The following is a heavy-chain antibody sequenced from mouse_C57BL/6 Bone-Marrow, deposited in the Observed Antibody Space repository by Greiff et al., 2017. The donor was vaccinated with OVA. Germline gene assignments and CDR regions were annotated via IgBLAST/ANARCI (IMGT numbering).Heavy chain of an antibody. J-gene: IGHJ1*03. V-gene: IGHV3-8*01. Sequence: EVHLVESGPGLAKPSQTLSLTCSVTGYSITSDYWNWIRKFPGNKLEYMGYISYSGSTYYNPSLKSRISITRDTSKNQYYLQLNSVTTEDTATYYCARRDGNQSPYWYFDVWGTGTTVTVSS. D-gene: IGHD2-1*01. CDR1: GYSITSDY. CDR3: ARRDGNQSPYWYFDV. CDR2: ISYSGST.